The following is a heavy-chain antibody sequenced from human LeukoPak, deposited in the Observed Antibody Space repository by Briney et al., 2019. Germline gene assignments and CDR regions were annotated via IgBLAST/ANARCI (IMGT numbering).Heavy chain of an antibody. CDR1: RFTFSSSA. V-gene: IGHV3-23*01. CDR2: ITTSGSDT. D-gene: IGHD2/OR15-2a*01. Sequence: GGSLRLSCAASRFTFSSSAMSWVRQAPGKGLDWVSAITTSGSDTFYADSVRGRFTISRDNSKNTLYLQMSSLRAEDTAVYYCAKRLESGADYYDYWGQGTLATVSS. J-gene: IGHJ4*02. CDR3: AKRLESGADYYDY.